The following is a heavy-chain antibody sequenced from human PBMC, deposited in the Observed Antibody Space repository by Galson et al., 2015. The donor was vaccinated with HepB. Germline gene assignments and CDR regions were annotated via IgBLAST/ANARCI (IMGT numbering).Heavy chain of an antibody. D-gene: IGHD5-18*01. V-gene: IGHV5-51*01. CDR3: ARGVDTASDYYYGMDV. Sequence: QSGAEVKKPGESLKISCEGSGYSFTNYWIGWVRQMPGKGLEWMGIIYPDSDTRYSPSFQGQVTISADKSFSTAYLQWSSLKASDTAMYYCARGVDTASDYYYGMDVWGQGTMVTVSS. CDR1: GYSFTNYW. CDR2: IYPDSDT. J-gene: IGHJ6*02.